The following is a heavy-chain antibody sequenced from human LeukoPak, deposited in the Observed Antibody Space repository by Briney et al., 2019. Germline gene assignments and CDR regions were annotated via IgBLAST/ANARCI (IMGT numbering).Heavy chain of an antibody. Sequence: ASVKVSCRASGYTFTSYDINWVRQATGQGLEWMGWMNPNSGNTGYAQKFQGRVTMTRNTSISTAYMELSSLRSEDTAVYYCARDVDIVATTVLYNWFDPWGQGTLVTVSS. CDR2: MNPNSGNT. CDR1: GYTFTSYD. CDR3: ARDVDIVATTVLYNWFDP. V-gene: IGHV1-8*01. D-gene: IGHD5-12*01. J-gene: IGHJ5*02.